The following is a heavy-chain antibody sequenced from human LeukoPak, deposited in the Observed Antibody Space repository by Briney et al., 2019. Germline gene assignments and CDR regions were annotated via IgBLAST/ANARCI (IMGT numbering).Heavy chain of an antibody. Sequence: PSETLSLTCTVSGGSISSYYWSWIRQPPGKGLEWIGEINHSGSTNYNPSLKSRVTISVDTSKNQFSLKLSSVTAADTAVYYCARHSTYCSGGSCYSHWFDPWGQGTLVTVSS. D-gene: IGHD2-15*01. V-gene: IGHV4-34*01. CDR1: GGSISSYY. J-gene: IGHJ5*02. CDR3: ARHSTYCSGGSCYSHWFDP. CDR2: INHSGST.